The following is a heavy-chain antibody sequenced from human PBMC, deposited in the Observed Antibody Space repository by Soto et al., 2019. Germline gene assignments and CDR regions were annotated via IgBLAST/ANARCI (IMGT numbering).Heavy chain of an antibody. CDR1: GFTFSSYG. V-gene: IGHV3-30*18. CDR2: ISYDGSNK. CDR3: AKNHKEGIVDY. Sequence: QVQLVESGGGVVQPGRSLRLSCAASGFTFSSYGMHWVRQAPGKGLEWVAVISYDGSNKYYADSVKGRFTNSRDNSKNPLYLQMSSRRAEDTAVYYCAKNHKEGIVDYWGQGTLVTVSS. J-gene: IGHJ4*02. D-gene: IGHD1-26*01.